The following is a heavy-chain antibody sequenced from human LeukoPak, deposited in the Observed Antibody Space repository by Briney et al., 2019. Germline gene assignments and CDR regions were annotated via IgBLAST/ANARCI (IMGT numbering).Heavy chain of an antibody. D-gene: IGHD2-8*01. Sequence: GGSLRLSCAASGFTFNRYWMHWVRQTPGKRLVWVSRINQDGRYITYADSVQGRFTISRDTAKNTLFLQMNSLRAEDTAVYYCARESMVGSALQGWGQGALVTVSS. CDR3: ARESMVGSALQG. CDR1: GFTFNRYW. V-gene: IGHV3-74*01. CDR2: INQDGRYI. J-gene: IGHJ4*02.